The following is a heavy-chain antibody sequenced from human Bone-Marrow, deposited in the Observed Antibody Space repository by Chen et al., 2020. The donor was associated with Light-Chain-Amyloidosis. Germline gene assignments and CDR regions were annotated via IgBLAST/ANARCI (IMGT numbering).Heavy chain of an antibody. Sequence: QLQLQESGPGLVKPSETLSLTCTVPGGSISSSSYYWGWIRQPPGKGLEWIGSIDYSGSTYYNPSLKSRVTISVDTSKNQFSLKLSSVTAADTAVYYCARDPYDYVWGSYRPNDNWFDPWGQGTLVTVSS. CDR3: ARDPYDYVWGSYRPNDNWFDP. CDR2: IDYSGST. V-gene: IGHV4-39*07. J-gene: IGHJ5*02. CDR1: GGSISSSSYY. D-gene: IGHD3-16*02.